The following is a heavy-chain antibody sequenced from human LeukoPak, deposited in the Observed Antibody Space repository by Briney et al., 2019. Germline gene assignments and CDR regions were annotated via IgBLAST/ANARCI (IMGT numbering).Heavy chain of an antibody. CDR1: GFTFSTYG. V-gene: IGHV3-23*01. J-gene: IGHJ3*01. D-gene: IGHD4-17*01. CDR2: IVGGGGKA. CDR3: AKPRDTINTVAVAFDF. Sequence: GGSLRLSCAASGFTFSTYGMSWVRQAPGKGLEWVSGIVGGGGKAYYAQSVQGRFTISRDNSKNTLYLQMKSLSADDAALYYCAKPRDTINTVAVAFDFWGQGTMVTVSS.